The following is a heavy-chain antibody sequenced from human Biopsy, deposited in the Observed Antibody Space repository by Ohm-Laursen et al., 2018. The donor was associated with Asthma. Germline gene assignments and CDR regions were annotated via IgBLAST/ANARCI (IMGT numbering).Heavy chain of an antibody. V-gene: IGHV3-53*01. CDR3: ARKIAARGGMGV. Sequence: SLRLSCAASGFTVSTNGMSWVRQPPGKGLEWVSVIYSGGGTYYADSVQGRVTISRDNSKNTLSLQMNSLRAEDTAVYYCARKIAARGGMGVRGQGTTVTVYS. CDR2: IYSGGGT. CDR1: GFTVSTNG. J-gene: IGHJ6*02. D-gene: IGHD6-6*01.